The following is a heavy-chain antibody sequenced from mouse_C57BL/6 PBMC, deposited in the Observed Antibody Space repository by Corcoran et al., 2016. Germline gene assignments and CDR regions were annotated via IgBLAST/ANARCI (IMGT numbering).Heavy chain of an antibody. J-gene: IGHJ1*03. D-gene: IGHD1-1*01. CDR3: ARYGSSPYWYFDV. CDR1: GYTFTDYN. V-gene: IGHV1-18*01. CDR2: INPNNGGT. Sequence: EAQLQQSGPELVKPGASVKIPCKASGYTFTDYNMDWVKQSHGKSLEWIGDINPNNGGTIYNQKFKGKATLTVDKSSSTAYMELRSLTSEDTAVYYCARYGSSPYWYFDVWGTGTTVTVSS.